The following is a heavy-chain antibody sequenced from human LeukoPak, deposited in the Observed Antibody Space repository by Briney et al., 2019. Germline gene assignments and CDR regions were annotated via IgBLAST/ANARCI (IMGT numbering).Heavy chain of an antibody. V-gene: IGHV1-46*01. CDR1: GYTFTSYY. J-gene: IGHJ4*02. Sequence: ASVKVSCKASGYTFTSYYMHWVRQAPGQGLEWMGIINPSGGSTSYAQKFQGRVTMTRDTPTSTVYMELSSLRSEDTAVYYCARQPEPDSSGYYYPFDYWGQGTLVTVSS. D-gene: IGHD3-22*01. CDR2: INPSGGST. CDR3: ARQPEPDSSGYYYPFDY.